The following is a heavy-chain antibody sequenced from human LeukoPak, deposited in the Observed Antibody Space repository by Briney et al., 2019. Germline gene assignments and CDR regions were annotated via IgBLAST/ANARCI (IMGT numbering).Heavy chain of an antibody. CDR1: GHTFTSYY. Sequence: ASVKVSCKASGHTFTSYYMHWVRQAPGQGLEWMGIINPSGGSTSYAQKFQGRVTMTRDTSTGTVYMELRSLRSDDTAVYYCARDRYYDSSGCRDYWGQGTLVTVSS. CDR2: INPSGGST. CDR3: ARDRYYDSSGCRDY. J-gene: IGHJ4*02. V-gene: IGHV1-46*01. D-gene: IGHD3-22*01.